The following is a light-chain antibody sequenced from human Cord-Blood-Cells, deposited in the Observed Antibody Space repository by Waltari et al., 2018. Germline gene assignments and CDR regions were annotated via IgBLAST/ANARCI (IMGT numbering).Light chain of an antibody. V-gene: IGKV3-15*01. J-gene: IGKJ1*01. CDR1: PSVSSN. CDR3: QQYNNWPQT. Sequence: EIVMTQSPATRSVSPGERATLSCRASPSVSSNLAWYQQKPGQAPRLPIYGASTRATGIPARFSGSGSGTEFTLTISSLQSEDFAVYYCQQYNNWPQTFGQGTKVEIK. CDR2: GAS.